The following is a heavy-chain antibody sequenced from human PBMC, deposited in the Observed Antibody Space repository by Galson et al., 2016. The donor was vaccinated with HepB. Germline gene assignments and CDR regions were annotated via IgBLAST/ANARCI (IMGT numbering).Heavy chain of an antibody. CDR3: VRGPPGGIAAAPPDY. D-gene: IGHD6-13*01. CDR2: ISYDGNDK. CDR1: GFTFRSYG. V-gene: IGHV3-30*03. J-gene: IGHJ4*02. Sequence: SLRLSCAASGFTFRSYGMHWVRQAPGRGLEWVAVISYDGNDKYYTDSMKRRFTISRDTPKNTVYLQMNRLSIEDTAFYYCVRGPPGGIAAAPPDYWGQGTLVAVSS.